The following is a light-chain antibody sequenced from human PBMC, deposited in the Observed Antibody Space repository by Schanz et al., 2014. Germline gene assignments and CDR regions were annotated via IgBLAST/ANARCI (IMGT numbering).Light chain of an antibody. CDR3: QQYHDWPLT. J-gene: IGKJ4*01. Sequence: EIVMTQSPATLSVSPGERATLSCRASRSISGNLAWYQQKPGQPPRLLIYDASTRSTGIPARFSGSGSGTEFTLTISSLQSEDFALYFCQQYHDWPLTFGGGTKVDIK. CDR1: RSISGN. V-gene: IGKV3-15*01. CDR2: DAS.